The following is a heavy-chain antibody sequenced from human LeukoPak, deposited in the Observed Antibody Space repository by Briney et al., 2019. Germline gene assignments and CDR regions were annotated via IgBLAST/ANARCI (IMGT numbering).Heavy chain of an antibody. Sequence: GGSLRLSCEASGFTFSSYWMSWVRQAPGKGLEWVAHIKEDESDEYYVDSVRGRFTASRDNAKNSVNLQMNSLRVEDTAVYYCARWRGRQSEFDYWGQGTLVTVSS. CDR2: IKEDESDE. J-gene: IGHJ4*02. V-gene: IGHV3-7*01. D-gene: IGHD1-1*01. CDR3: ARWRGRQSEFDY. CDR1: GFTFSSYW.